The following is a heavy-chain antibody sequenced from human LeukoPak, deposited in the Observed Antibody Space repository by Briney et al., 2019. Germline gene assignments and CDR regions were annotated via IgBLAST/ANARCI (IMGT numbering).Heavy chain of an antibody. J-gene: IGHJ3*02. Sequence: GGSLRLSCAASGFTFSSYSMNWVRQAPGKGLGWVSSISSSSSYIYYADSVKGRFTISRDNAKNSLYLQMNSLRAEDTAVYYCARSRGAMTGYYDAFDIWGQGTMVTVSS. CDR1: GFTFSSYS. CDR3: ARSRGAMTGYYDAFDI. CDR2: ISSSSSYI. V-gene: IGHV3-21*01. D-gene: IGHD3-9*01.